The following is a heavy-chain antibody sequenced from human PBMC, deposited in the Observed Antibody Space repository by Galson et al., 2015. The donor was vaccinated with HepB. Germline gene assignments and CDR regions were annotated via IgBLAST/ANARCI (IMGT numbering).Heavy chain of an antibody. CDR3: ARAGRDGYDYYYGMDV. V-gene: IGHV4-4*07. CDR2: IYTSGST. D-gene: IGHD5-24*01. J-gene: IGHJ6*02. CDR1: GGSISSYY. Sequence: SETLSLTCAVSGGSISSYYWSWIRQPAGKGLEWIGRIYTSGSTNYNPSLKSRVTMSVDTSKNQFSLKLSSVTAADTAVYYCARAGRDGYDYYYGMDVWGQGTTVTVSS.